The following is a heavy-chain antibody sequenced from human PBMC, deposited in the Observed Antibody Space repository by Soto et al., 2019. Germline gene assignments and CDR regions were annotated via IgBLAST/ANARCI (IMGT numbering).Heavy chain of an antibody. CDR1: GFTFGTNT. J-gene: IGHJ3*02. CDR3: ARDRDSSGWNDAFDI. D-gene: IGHD3-22*01. Sequence: EVQLVESGGGLVKPGGSLGLSFAASGFTFGTNTMNWFRQAPGKGREGVSCISSSSSYIYYADSVKGRFTISRDNAKNSLYLQMNSLRAEDTAVYYCARDRDSSGWNDAFDIWGQGTMVTVSS. CDR2: ISSSSSYI. V-gene: IGHV3-21*01.